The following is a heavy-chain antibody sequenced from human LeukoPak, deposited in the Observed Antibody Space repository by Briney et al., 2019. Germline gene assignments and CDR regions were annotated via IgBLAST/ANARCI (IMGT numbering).Heavy chain of an antibody. CDR2: ISTSSSYI. Sequence: GRSLRLSCAASGFTFSSYAMHWVRQAPGKGLEWVSSISTSSSYIYYADSVKGRFTISRDNAKNSLYLQMNSLRAEDTAVYYCARDRTYGSGSYSFDYWGQGTLVTVSS. CDR3: ARDRTYGSGSYSFDY. D-gene: IGHD3-10*01. J-gene: IGHJ4*02. CDR1: GFTFSSYA. V-gene: IGHV3-21*01.